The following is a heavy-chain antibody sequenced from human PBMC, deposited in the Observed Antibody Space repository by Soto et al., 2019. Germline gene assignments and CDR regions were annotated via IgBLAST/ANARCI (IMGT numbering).Heavy chain of an antibody. Sequence: GGSLRLSCAASGFTFSTYGMHWVRQAPGKGLEWVAVISYDGTNKFYADSVKGRFTISRDNSKNTLYLQMNSLRAEDTAVYYCATDRGGQPFDIWGQGTMVTVSS. CDR1: GFTFSTYG. CDR2: ISYDGTNK. CDR3: ATDRGGQPFDI. D-gene: IGHD3-16*01. J-gene: IGHJ3*02. V-gene: IGHV3-33*08.